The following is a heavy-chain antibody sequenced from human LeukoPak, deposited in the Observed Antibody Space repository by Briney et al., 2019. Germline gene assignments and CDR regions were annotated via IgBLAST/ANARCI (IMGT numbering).Heavy chain of an antibody. D-gene: IGHD3-22*01. V-gene: IGHV3-21*01. J-gene: IGHJ4*02. CDR2: FGTRSTSV. CDR1: GFTFSAYS. Sequence: GGSLRLSCTTSGFTFSAYSMNWIRQAPGKGLEWVSSFGTRSTSVYYAGSVKGRFAISRDNAKNSLYLQMNSLRAEDTALYYCAREVSEGFDFWGPGTLVTVSS. CDR3: AREVSEGFDF.